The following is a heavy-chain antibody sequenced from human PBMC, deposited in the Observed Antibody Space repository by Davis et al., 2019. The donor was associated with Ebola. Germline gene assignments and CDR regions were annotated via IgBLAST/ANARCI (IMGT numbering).Heavy chain of an antibody. CDR1: GYTFNNYG. CDR3: TTPGGQDSGYDVFDI. V-gene: IGHV1-46*03. D-gene: IGHD5-12*01. CDR2: INPNDGRT. J-gene: IGHJ3*02. Sequence: ASVKVSCKASGYTFNNYGISWLRQAPGQGLEWMGMINPNDGRTIYAQKFQGRVTVTRDTSTTTVYMDLSSLRSEDTALYYCTTPGGQDSGYDVFDIWGQGTMVTVSS.